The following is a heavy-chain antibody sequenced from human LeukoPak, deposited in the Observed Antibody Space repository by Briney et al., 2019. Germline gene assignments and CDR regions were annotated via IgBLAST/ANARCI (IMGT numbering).Heavy chain of an antibody. V-gene: IGHV3-30-3*02. D-gene: IGHD6-13*01. J-gene: IGHJ4*02. CDR3: AKSVEPLSYSSSPGGY. CDR2: ISYDGSNK. Sequence: GGSLRLSCAASGFTFSSYAMHWVRQAPGKGLEWVAVISYDGSNKYYADSVKGRFTISRDNSKNTLYLQMNSLRAEDTAVYYCAKSVEPLSYSSSPGGYWGQGTLVTVSS. CDR1: GFTFSSYA.